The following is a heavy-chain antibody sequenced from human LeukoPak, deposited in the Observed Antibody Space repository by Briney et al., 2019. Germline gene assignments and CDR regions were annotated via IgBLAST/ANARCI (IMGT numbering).Heavy chain of an antibody. J-gene: IGHJ4*02. CDR2: ITNSSNNI. V-gene: IGHV3-48*04. CDR3: ASAKFDY. CDR1: GFTFSRYS. Sequence: PGGSLRLSCAASGFTFSRYSMNWVRQAPGKGLEWVSYITNSSNNIYYADSVKGRFTVSRDNAKNSLYLQMSSLRAEDTAVYYCASAKFDYWGQGTLVTVSS.